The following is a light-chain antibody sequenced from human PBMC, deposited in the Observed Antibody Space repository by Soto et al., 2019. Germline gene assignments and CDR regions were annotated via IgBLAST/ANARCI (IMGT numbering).Light chain of an antibody. J-gene: IGKJ4*01. CDR1: QSVSSSY. Sequence: EIVLTQSPGTLSLSPGERATLSCSASQSVSSSYLAWYQQKPGQAPRLLIYGASSRATDIPDRFSGSGSVTDFTLTISRLEPEDFAVYYCQQYGRSPRNTFGGGNKVAIK. V-gene: IGKV3-20*01. CDR2: GAS. CDR3: QQYGRSPRNT.